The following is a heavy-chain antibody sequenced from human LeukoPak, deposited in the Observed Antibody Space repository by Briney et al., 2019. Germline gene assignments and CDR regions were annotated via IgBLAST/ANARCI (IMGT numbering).Heavy chain of an antibody. J-gene: IGHJ4*02. D-gene: IGHD6-6*01. CDR2: INPNSGGT. CDR1: GYTFTVYY. V-gene: IGHV1-2*02. CDR3: ARDAYSSSPDFDY. Sequence: ASLRVSSMASGYTFTVYYMHWVRQAPGQGLEWMGWINPNSGGTNYAQKFQGRVTMTRDTSISTAYMELSRLRSDDTAVYYCARDAYSSSPDFDYWGQGTLVTVSS.